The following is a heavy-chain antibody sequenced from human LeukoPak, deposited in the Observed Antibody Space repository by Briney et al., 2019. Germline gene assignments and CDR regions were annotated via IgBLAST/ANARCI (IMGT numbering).Heavy chain of an antibody. V-gene: IGHV4-34*01. Sequence: SETLSLTCAVYGESLSKYYWTWIRQSPGKGLEWIGEINHRGSTNHNPSLKSRVTLSVDMSKHQFSLKLTSVTAADAAVYYCASSVGSTDYWGQGTLVTVSS. D-gene: IGHD1-26*01. CDR2: INHRGST. J-gene: IGHJ4*02. CDR3: ASSVGSTDY. CDR1: GESLSKYY.